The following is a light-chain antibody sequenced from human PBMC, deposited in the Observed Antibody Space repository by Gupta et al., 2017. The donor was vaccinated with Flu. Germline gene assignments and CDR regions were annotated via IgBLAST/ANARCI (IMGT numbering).Light chain of an antibody. V-gene: IGLV3-19*01. Sequence: SSELTQDPAVSVALGQTVRSTCQGDSLRSYYASWYQQKPGPAPVLVSDGKNNRPSGIPDRFASYTAGTTAYSIINVAPAEDEAYYSWTYQDSRGNHVGLGGGTKLTVL. CDR1: SLRSYY. CDR3: TYQDSRGNHVG. CDR2: GKN. J-gene: IGLJ2*01.